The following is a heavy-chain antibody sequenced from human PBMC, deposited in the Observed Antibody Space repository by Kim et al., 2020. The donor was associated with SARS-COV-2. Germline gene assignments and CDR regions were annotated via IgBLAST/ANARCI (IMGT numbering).Heavy chain of an antibody. J-gene: IGHJ6*02. Sequence: GSTSYNPSLKSRVTISVDTSKNQFSLKLSSVTAADTAVYYCARLKSSMDVWGQGTTVTVSS. V-gene: IGHV4-39*01. CDR2: GST. CDR3: ARLKSSMDV.